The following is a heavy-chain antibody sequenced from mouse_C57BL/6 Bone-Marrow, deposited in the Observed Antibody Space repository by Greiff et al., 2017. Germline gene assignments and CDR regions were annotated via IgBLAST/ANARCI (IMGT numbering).Heavy chain of an antibody. CDR1: GYTFTDHT. CDR3: ARGSAVTTAFDV. CDR2: IYPRDGST. Sequence: VQLLQSDAELVIPGASVKISCTVSGYTFTDHTIFWMKQRPEQGLEWIGYIYPRDGSTKYNEKLKGKATLTADKSYITAYMQLISLTSEDSAFYFCARGSAVTTAFDVWCTGTTDTVS. V-gene: IGHV1-78*01. J-gene: IGHJ1*03. D-gene: IGHD1-2*01.